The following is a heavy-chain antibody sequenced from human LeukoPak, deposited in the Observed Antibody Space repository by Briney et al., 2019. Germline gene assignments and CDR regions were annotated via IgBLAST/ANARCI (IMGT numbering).Heavy chain of an antibody. V-gene: IGHV1-69*01. Sequence: SVKVSCKASGGTFSSYAISWVRRAPGQGLEWMGGIIPIFGTANYAQKFQGRVTITADESTSTAYMELSSLRSEDTAVYYCARGPYYYDSSGYYGPPHFDYWGQGTLVTVSS. CDR3: ARGPYYYDSSGYYGPPHFDY. J-gene: IGHJ4*02. CDR1: GGTFSSYA. D-gene: IGHD3-22*01. CDR2: IIPIFGTA.